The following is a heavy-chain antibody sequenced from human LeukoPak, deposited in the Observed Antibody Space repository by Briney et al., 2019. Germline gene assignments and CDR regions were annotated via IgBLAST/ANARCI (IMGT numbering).Heavy chain of an antibody. D-gene: IGHD6-19*01. CDR3: ARPRLNGWYYFDY. V-gene: IGHV5-51*01. Sequence: GESLKISCKGSGYSFTSYWIGWVRQMPGQGLGWMGIIYPGDSDTRYSPSFQGQVTITADKSLSTAYLQWSSLKASDTAMYYCARPRLNGWYYFDYWGQGTLVTVSS. J-gene: IGHJ4*02. CDR1: GYSFTSYW. CDR2: IYPGDSDT.